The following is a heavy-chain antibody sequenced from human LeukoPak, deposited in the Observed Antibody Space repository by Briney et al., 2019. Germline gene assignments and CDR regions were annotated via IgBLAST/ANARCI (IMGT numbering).Heavy chain of an antibody. CDR2: IHYTGST. J-gene: IGHJ4*02. D-gene: IGHD3-3*01. Sequence: SETLSLTCTVSGGSISSYYWSWIRQSPGKGLECIGYIHYTGSTNYNPSLKSRVTISVDTSKNQFSLKLSSVTAADTAVYYCVRSDDFWSGYYGYWGQGTLVTVSS. V-gene: IGHV4-59*01. CDR1: GGSISSYY. CDR3: VRSDDFWSGYYGY.